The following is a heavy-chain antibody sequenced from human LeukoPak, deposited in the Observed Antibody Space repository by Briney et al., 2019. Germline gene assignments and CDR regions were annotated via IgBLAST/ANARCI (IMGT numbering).Heavy chain of an antibody. CDR1: GYTFTSYY. D-gene: IGHD6-19*01. V-gene: IGHV1-46*01. CDR2: INPSGGST. J-gene: IGHJ4*02. Sequence: GASVKVSCKASGYTFTSYYMHWVRQAPGQGLEWMGIINPSGGSTSYAQKFQGRVTMTRDTSTSTDYMELSSLRSEDTAVYYCARAHLAVAGTGEWYFDYWGQGTLVTVSS. CDR3: ARAHLAVAGTGEWYFDY.